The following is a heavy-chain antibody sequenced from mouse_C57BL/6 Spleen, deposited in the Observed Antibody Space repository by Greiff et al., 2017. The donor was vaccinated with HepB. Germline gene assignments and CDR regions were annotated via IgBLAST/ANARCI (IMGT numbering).Heavy chain of an antibody. J-gene: IGHJ3*01. CDR3: ARDGGRGFAY. Sequence: EVQRVESGGGLVKPGGSLKLSCAASGFTFSSYAMSWVRQTPEKRLEWVATISDGGSYTYYPDNVKGRFTISRDNAKNKLYLQMSHLKSEDTAMYYCARDGGRGFAYWGQGTLVTVSA. CDR2: ISDGGSYT. CDR1: GFTFSSYA. D-gene: IGHD3-3*01. V-gene: IGHV5-4*01.